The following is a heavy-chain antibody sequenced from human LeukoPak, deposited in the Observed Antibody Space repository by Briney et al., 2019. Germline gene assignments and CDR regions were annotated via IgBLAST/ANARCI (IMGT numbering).Heavy chain of an antibody. CDR3: AKGHYYYMDV. V-gene: IGHV3-43D*03. CDR2: ISWDGGST. J-gene: IGHJ6*03. Sequence: GGSLRLSCAASGFTFDDYAMHWVRQAPGKSLEWVSLISWDGGSTYYADSVKGRFTISRDNSKNSLYLQMNSLRDEDTALYYCAKGHYYYMDVWGKGTTVTVSS. CDR1: GFTFDDYA.